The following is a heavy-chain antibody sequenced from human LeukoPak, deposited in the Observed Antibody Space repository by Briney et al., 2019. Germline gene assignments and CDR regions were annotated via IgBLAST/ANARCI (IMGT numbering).Heavy chain of an antibody. Sequence: PGGSLRLSCAASGFTFSSYSMNWVRQAPGKGLEWVSSISSSSSYIYYADSVKGRFTISRDNAKNSLYLQMSSLRAEDTAVYYCARGPLGAPGVDFDYWGQGTLVPVSS. CDR1: GFTFSSYS. D-gene: IGHD1-26*01. CDR3: ARGPLGAPGVDFDY. J-gene: IGHJ4*02. CDR2: ISSSSSYI. V-gene: IGHV3-21*01.